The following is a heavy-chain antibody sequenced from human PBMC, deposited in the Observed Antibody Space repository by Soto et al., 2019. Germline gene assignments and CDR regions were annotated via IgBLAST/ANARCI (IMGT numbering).Heavy chain of an antibody. D-gene: IGHD6-13*01. CDR3: ASYSSSWAPYP. Sequence: QVQLQQWGAGLLKPSETLSLTCAVYGGSFSGYYWSWIRQPPGKGLEWIGEINHSGSTNYNPSLKRRVPISVDTSKNQFSEKLSSVTAADTAVYYCASYSSSWAPYPWGQGTLVTVSS. J-gene: IGHJ5*02. V-gene: IGHV4-34*01. CDR2: INHSGST. CDR1: GGSFSGYY.